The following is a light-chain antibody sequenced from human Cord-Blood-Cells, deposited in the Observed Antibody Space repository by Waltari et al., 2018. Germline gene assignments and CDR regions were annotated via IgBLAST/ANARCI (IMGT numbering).Light chain of an antibody. CDR1: SSHVGGYNY. V-gene: IGLV2-14*03. Sequence: QSALTQPASVSGSPGQSLTIPCTGTSSHVGGYNYVYWYKQHPGKAPKLMIYDVSNRPSGVSNRFSGSKSGNTASLTISGLQAEDEADYYCSSYTSSSTLVFGGGTKLTVL. J-gene: IGLJ3*02. CDR3: SSYTSSSTLV. CDR2: DVS.